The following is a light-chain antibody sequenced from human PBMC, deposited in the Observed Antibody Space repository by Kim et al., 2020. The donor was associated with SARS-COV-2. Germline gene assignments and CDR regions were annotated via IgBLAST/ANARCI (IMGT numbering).Light chain of an antibody. CDR3: QPRGT. J-gene: IGKJ5*01. Sequence: VVRQSPATLSLSPGERATLSCRASESVGTYLARYQQKPGHAPRLLIYDASKRATGIPARFRGSGSGTDITLTIGTLEPDDSAVYYCQPRGTFGQGTRLEIK. V-gene: IGKV3-11*01. CDR1: ESVGTY. CDR2: DAS.